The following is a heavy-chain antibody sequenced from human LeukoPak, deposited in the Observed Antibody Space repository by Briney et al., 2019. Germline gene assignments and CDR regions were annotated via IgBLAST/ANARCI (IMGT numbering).Heavy chain of an antibody. J-gene: IGHJ3*02. V-gene: IGHV4-31*03. CDR3: ARAAGLKSRTNIRDAFDI. CDR2: IYYSGST. Sequence: SETLSLTCTVSGGPIISGGYYWSWIRQHPGKGLEWIGYIYYSGSTYYNPSLKSRVTISVDTSKNQFSLKLSSVTAADTAVYYCARAAGLKSRTNIRDAFDIWGQGTMVTVSS. CDR1: GGPIISGGYY.